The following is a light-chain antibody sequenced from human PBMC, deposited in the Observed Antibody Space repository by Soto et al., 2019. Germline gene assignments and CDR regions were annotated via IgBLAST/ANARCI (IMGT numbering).Light chain of an antibody. Sequence: DIVMTQSPDSLAVSLGERATINCKSSQSVLYSSNNKNYLAWYQQKPGQPPKLLIYWASTRESGVPDRFSGSGSGTDFTLTISSLQAEDVALYYCQQYYNTNTFGGGTKVDIK. CDR1: QSVLYSSNNKNY. J-gene: IGKJ4*01. CDR2: WAS. CDR3: QQYYNTNT. V-gene: IGKV4-1*01.